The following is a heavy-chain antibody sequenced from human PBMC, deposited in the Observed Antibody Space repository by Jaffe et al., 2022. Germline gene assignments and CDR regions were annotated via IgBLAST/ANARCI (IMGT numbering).Heavy chain of an antibody. J-gene: IGHJ2*01. V-gene: IGHV1-69*08. CDR3: ARDDGIAAAGMGYWYFDL. CDR1: GGTFSSYT. CDR2: IIPILGIA. D-gene: IGHD6-13*01. Sequence: QVQLVQSGAEVKKPGSSVKVSCKASGGTFSSYTISWVRQAPGQGLEWMGRIIPILGIANYAQKFQGRVTITADKSTSTAYMELSSLRSEDTAVYYCARDDGIAAAGMGYWYFDLWGRGTLVTVSS.